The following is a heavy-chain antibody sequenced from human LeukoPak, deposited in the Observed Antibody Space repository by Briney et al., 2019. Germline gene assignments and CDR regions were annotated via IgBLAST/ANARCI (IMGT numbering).Heavy chain of an antibody. V-gene: IGHV3-33*01. CDR2: IWYDGSNK. J-gene: IGHJ6*02. Sequence: PGGSLKPSCAASGFTFSSYGMHWVRQAPGKGLEWVAVIWYDGSNKYYADSVKGRFTISRDNPKNTLYLQMNSLRAEDTAVYYCARDPGRYSSSMDVWGQGTTVTVSS. D-gene: IGHD6-19*01. CDR1: GFTFSSYG. CDR3: ARDPGRYSSSMDV.